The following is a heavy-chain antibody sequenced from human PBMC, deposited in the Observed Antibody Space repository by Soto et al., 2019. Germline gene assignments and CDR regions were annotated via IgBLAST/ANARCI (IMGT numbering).Heavy chain of an antibody. V-gene: IGHV1-69*06. CDR1: GGIFSSNT. D-gene: IGHD2-21*02. Sequence: QVYLVQSGAEVKKPGSSVKISCKASGGIFSSNTINWVRQAAGQGLEWMGGIIPLVGTANYAEKFQGRVTITADKSTKTEYMELTSLRSEDTAVYYCASKAACGGDCYAFEYWGQGPLVTVSS. CDR3: ASKAACGGDCYAFEY. CDR2: IIPLVGTA. J-gene: IGHJ4*02.